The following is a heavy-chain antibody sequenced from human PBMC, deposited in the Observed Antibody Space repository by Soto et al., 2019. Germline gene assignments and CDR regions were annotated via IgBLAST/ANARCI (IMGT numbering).Heavy chain of an antibody. CDR2: ITPYNGNT. V-gene: IGHV1-18*01. CDR3: ARISARRNDFDV. CDR1: NDLFGAFG. J-gene: IGHJ3*01. Sequence: QVQLVQSGAEVKNPGASVKVSCQAPNDLFGAFGISWVRHAPGQGLEWMGWITPYNGNTHYAEKFQDRVTMTADKSTTTDYMEVRRLTSDDTAVYFCARISARRNDFDVWGQGTVVTVSS.